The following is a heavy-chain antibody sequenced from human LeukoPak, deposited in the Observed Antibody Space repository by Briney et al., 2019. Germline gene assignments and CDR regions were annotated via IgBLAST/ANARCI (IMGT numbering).Heavy chain of an antibody. CDR2: INPNSGGT. J-gene: IGHJ4*02. V-gene: IGHV1-2*06. CDR3: ARVDQRISFYFDY. Sequence: ASVKVSCKASGYTFTSYYMHWVRQAPGQGLEWMGRINPNSGGTNYAQKFQGRVTMTRDTSISTAYMELSRLRSDDTAVYYCARVDQRISFYFDYWGQGTVITVSS. CDR1: GYTFTSYY. D-gene: IGHD3-16*02.